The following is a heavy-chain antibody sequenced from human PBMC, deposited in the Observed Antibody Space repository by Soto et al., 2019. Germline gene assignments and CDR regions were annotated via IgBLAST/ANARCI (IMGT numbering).Heavy chain of an antibody. CDR1: GYTFTSYD. CDR2: MNPNSGNT. J-gene: IGHJ6*02. V-gene: IGHV1-8*01. D-gene: IGHD6-19*01. CDR3: ARLDGIAVAGNYYYYYGVDV. Sequence: QVQLVQSGAEVKKPGASVKVSCKASGYTFTSYDINWVRQATGQGLEWMGWMNPNSGNTGYAQKFQGRVTMTRNTSISTAYMELSSLRSEDTAVYYCARLDGIAVAGNYYYYYGVDVWGQGTTVTVSS.